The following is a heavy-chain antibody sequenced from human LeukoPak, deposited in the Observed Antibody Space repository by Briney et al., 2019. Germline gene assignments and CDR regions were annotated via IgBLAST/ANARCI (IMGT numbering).Heavy chain of an antibody. CDR3: ASGRITIFGVVIIPYYYMDV. Sequence: SVKVSCKASGGTFTSYAISWVRQAPGQGLEWMGGIIPIFGTANYAQKFQGRVTITADESTSTAYMELSSLRSEDTAVYYCASGRITIFGVVIIPYYYMDVWGKGTTVTVSS. D-gene: IGHD3-3*01. CDR1: GGTFTSYA. V-gene: IGHV1-69*13. CDR2: IIPIFGTA. J-gene: IGHJ6*03.